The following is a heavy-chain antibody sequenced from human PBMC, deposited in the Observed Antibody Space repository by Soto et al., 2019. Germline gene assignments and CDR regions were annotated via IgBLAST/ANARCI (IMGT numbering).Heavy chain of an antibody. Sequence: ASVKVSCKVSGYTLTELSMHWVRQAPGKGLEWMGGFDPEDGETIYAQKFQGRVTMTEDTSTDTAYMEMSSLRSEDTAVFFFATFKIFLGPDYDFWSGYPPDVVDYWGQGTLVTVPS. CDR3: ATFKIFLGPDYDFWSGYPPDVVDY. D-gene: IGHD3-3*01. CDR2: FDPEDGET. J-gene: IGHJ4*02. V-gene: IGHV1-24*01. CDR1: GYTLTELS.